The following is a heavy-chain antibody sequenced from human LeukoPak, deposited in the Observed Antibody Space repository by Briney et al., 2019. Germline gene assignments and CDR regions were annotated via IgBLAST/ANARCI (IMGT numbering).Heavy chain of an antibody. Sequence: SETLSLTCGISGHSTTRGYYWAWFRQSPGKGPEWIATFFQSEKSFFNASLDSRVIMSLDTSTSQFSLNLTSVTAADTAVYYCARVLPVPYLLDSWGQGTHFTVSS. CDR2: FFQSEKS. CDR1: GHSTTRGYY. D-gene: IGHD3-10*02. CDR3: ARVLPVPYLLDS. J-gene: IGHJ4*02. V-gene: IGHV4-38-2*01.